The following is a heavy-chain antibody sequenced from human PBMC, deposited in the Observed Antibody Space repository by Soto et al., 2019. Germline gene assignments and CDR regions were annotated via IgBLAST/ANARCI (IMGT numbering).Heavy chain of an antibody. J-gene: IGHJ4*02. CDR2: IYYSGST. CDR1: GGSISSYY. CDR3: ARMVSFGGVIVIDY. D-gene: IGHD3-16*02. Sequence: PSETLSLTCTVSGGSISSYYWSWIRQPPGKGLEWIGYIYYSGSTNYNPSLKSRVTISVDTSKNQFSLKLSSVTAADTAVYYCARMVSFGGVIVIDYWGQGTLVTVSS. V-gene: IGHV4-59*01.